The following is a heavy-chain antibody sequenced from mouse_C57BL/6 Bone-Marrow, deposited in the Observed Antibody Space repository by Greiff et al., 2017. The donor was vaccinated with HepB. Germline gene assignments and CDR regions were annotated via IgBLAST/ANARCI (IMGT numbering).Heavy chain of an antibody. V-gene: IGHV5-16*01. CDR1: GFTFSDYY. J-gene: IGHJ2*01. D-gene: IGHD1-1*01. CDR3: ARDGYYYGSSLDY. Sequence: DVKLVESEGGLVQPGSSMKLSCTASGFTFSDYYMAWVRQVPEKGLEWVANINYDGSSTYYLDSLKSRFIISRDNAKNILYLQMSSLKSEDTATYYCARDGYYYGSSLDYWGQGTTLTVSS. CDR2: INYDGSST.